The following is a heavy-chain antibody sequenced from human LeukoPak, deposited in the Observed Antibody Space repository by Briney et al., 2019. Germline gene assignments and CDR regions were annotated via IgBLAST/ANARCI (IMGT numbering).Heavy chain of an antibody. CDR1: GFTFSSYA. J-gene: IGHJ4*02. Sequence: PGGSLRLSCAASGFTFSSYAMHWVRQAPGKGLEWVAVIRDAGSNKYYADSVKGRFTIPRDNSKNTLYLQMNSLRAEDTAGYYSVKVWGNIVGATCYFDYWGQGALVTVSS. CDR3: VKVWGNIVGATCYFDY. D-gene: IGHD1-26*01. CDR2: IRDAGSNK. V-gene: IGHV3-30*04.